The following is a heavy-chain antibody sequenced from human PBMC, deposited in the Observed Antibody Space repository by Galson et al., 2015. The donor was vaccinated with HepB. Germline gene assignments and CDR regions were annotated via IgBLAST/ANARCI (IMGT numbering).Heavy chain of an antibody. CDR3: ARPRSWQAFDI. CDR2: MNPNSGNT. V-gene: IGHV1-8*01. J-gene: IGHJ3*02. Sequence: SVKVSCKASGYTFTSHDINWVRQATGQGLEWMGWMNPNSGNTGYALKFQGRVTMTRNTSISTAYMELSSLRSEDTAVYYCARPRSWQAFDIWGQGTMVTVSS. CDR1: GYTFTSHD.